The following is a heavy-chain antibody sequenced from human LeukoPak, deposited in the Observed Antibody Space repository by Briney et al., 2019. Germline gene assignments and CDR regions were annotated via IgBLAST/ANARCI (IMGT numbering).Heavy chain of an antibody. CDR3: ARGLRRDEH. CDR2: MNPNSGDT. J-gene: IGHJ1*01. V-gene: IGHV1-8*01. Sequence: ASVKVSCKASGYTFTTYDINWVRQATGQGLEWMGYMNPNSGDTGYAQKFQGGLTMTWDTSITTAYMELASLRSDDTAVYYCARGLRRDEHWGQGTLVTVSS. CDR1: GYTFTTYD.